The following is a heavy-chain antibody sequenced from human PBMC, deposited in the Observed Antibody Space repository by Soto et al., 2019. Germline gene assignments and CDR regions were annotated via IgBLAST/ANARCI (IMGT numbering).Heavy chain of an antibody. V-gene: IGHV3-33*01. J-gene: IGHJ4*02. CDR1: GFTFSSYG. CDR3: ARERFQLVPAAMDY. CDR2: IWYDGSNK. Sequence: GGSLRLSCAASGFTFSSYGMHWVRQAPGKGLEWVAVIWYDGSNKYYADSVKGRFTISRDNSKNTLYLQMNSLRAEDTAVYYCARERFQLVPAAMDYWGQGTLVTVSS. D-gene: IGHD2-2*01.